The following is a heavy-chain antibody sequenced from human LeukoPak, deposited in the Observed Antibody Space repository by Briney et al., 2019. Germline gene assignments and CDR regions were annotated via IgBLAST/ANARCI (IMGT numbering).Heavy chain of an antibody. CDR3: ARGADFWSGYYTGYFDY. CDR1: GGSISSGGYY. D-gene: IGHD3-3*01. Sequence: ASQTLSLTCTVSGGSISSGGYYWSWIRQPPGKGLEWIGYIYHSGSTYYNPSLKSRVTISVDRSKNQFSLKLSSVTAADTAVYYCARGADFWSGYYTGYFDYGGQGTLVPVSS. V-gene: IGHV4-30-2*01. J-gene: IGHJ4*02. CDR2: IYHSGST.